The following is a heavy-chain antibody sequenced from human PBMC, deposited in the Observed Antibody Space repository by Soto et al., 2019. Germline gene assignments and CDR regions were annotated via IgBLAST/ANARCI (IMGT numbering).Heavy chain of an antibody. CDR2: IYPGDSHT. D-gene: IGHD1-26*01. Sequence: GESLKISCKGSGDSFNTYWTGWVRQMPGKGLEWMGLIYPGDSHTRYNPSFQGQVTISADKSISTAYLQWRSLKASDTAMYYCVRRDSGSYYFAFDMWGQGTLVTVSS. CDR3: VRRDSGSYYFAFDM. CDR1: GDSFNTYW. V-gene: IGHV5-51*01. J-gene: IGHJ3*02.